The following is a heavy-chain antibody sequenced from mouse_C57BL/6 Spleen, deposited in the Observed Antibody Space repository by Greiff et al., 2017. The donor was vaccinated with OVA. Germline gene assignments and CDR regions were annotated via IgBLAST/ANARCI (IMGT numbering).Heavy chain of an antibody. V-gene: IGHV1-18*01. CDR3: ARANWDSGYYFDY. D-gene: IGHD4-1*01. CDR2: INPNNGGT. CDR1: GYTFTDYN. J-gene: IGHJ2*01. Sequence: EVQLQQSGPELVKPGASVKIPCKASGYTFTDYNMAWVKQSHGKSLEWIGDINPNNGGTIYNQKFKGKATLTVDKSSITAYMELRSLTSEDTAVYYCARANWDSGYYFDYWGQGTTLTVSS.